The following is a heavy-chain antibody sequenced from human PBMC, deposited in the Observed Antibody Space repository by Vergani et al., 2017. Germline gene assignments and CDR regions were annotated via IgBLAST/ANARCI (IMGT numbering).Heavy chain of an antibody. CDR1: GYTLTELS. V-gene: IGHV1-24*01. CDR2: FDPEDGET. Sequence: QVQLVQSGAEVKKPGASVKVSCKVSGYTLTELSMQWVRQAPGKGLEWMGGFDPEDGETIYAQKFQGRVTITADESTSTAYMELSSLRSEDTAVYYCARADSGSPRYYYYYMDVWGKGP. D-gene: IGHD1-26*01. J-gene: IGHJ6*03. CDR3: ARADSGSPRYYYYYMDV.